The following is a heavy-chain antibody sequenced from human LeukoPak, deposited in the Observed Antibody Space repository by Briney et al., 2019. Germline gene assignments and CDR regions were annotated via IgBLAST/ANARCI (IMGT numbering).Heavy chain of an antibody. CDR3: ARGIPSGSYKYYFDY. D-gene: IGHD1-26*01. Sequence: PSETLSLTCTVSGASISSHYWSWIRQPPGKGLEWIGYISYSGSINYNPSLRSRVTISVDTSKNQFSLKLSSVTAADTAVYYCARGIPSGSYKYYFDYWGQGTLVTVSS. J-gene: IGHJ4*02. CDR2: ISYSGSI. V-gene: IGHV4-59*11. CDR1: GASISSHY.